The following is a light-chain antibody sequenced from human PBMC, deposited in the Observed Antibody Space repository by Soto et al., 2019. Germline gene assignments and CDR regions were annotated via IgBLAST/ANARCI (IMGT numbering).Light chain of an antibody. CDR1: QAVPNN. Sequence: DIHFTQSPSFLSAAVGYRFTITCRPSQAVPNNMAWYQQKPGKPPKLLIYEESTLHSGVPSRFSGRKSGTQFTLTIDSLQPEDFATYYCQQVKTYPRTFGGGTKVDIK. CDR3: QQVKTYPRT. CDR2: EES. V-gene: IGKV1-9*01. J-gene: IGKJ4*01.